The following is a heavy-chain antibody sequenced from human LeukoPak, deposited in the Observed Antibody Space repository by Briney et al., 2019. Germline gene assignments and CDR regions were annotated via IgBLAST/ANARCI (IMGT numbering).Heavy chain of an antibody. V-gene: IGHV4-38-2*01. CDR3: ARRVADFDY. CDR1: GYSISSGYY. Sequence: PSETLSLTCAVSGYSISSGYYWGLIRQPPGKGLELIGSIYHSGSTYYNPSLKSRVTISVDTSKHHFSLTLSSVTAAETAVYYCARRVADFDYWGQGTLVTVSS. J-gene: IGHJ4*02. CDR2: IYHSGST. D-gene: IGHD2-15*01.